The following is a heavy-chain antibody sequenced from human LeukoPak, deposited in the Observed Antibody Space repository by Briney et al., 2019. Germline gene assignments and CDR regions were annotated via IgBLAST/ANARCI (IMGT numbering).Heavy chain of an antibody. D-gene: IGHD6-13*01. Sequence: GESLKISCKGSGYSLTSYWIGWVRQVPGKGLEWMGIIYPGDSDTTYSPSFQGQVTISADKSISTAYLQWSTLKASDTAIYYCARRSIAAAGTFDFWGQGTLVTVSS. V-gene: IGHV5-51*01. CDR1: GYSLTSYW. CDR2: IYPGDSDT. J-gene: IGHJ4*02. CDR3: ARRSIAAAGTFDF.